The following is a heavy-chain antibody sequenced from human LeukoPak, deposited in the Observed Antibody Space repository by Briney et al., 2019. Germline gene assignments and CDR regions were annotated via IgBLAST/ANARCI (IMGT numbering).Heavy chain of an antibody. J-gene: IGHJ4*02. CDR3: ATGSGWYSPDY. Sequence: ASVKVSCKASEFTFTDSLMQWVRQARGQRLEWIGWIVVGSGNTNYAQKFQERVTITRDMSTSTAYMELSSLRSEDTAVYYCATGSGWYSPDYWGQGTLVIVPP. D-gene: IGHD6-19*01. CDR2: IVVGSGNT. V-gene: IGHV1-58*02. CDR1: EFTFTDSL.